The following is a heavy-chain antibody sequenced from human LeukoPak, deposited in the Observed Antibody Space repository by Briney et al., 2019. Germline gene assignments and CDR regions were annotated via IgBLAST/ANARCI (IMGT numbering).Heavy chain of an antibody. J-gene: IGHJ4*02. CDR2: ISYDGSNK. V-gene: IGHV3-30*18. CDR3: AKDKWYN. D-gene: IGHD1-14*01. Sequence: GGSLRLSCAASGFTFSSYGMHWVRQAPGKGLEWVAVISYDGSNKYYADSVKGRFTISRDNSKNTLYLQMNSLRAEDTAVYYCAKDKWYNWGQGTLVTVSS. CDR1: GFTFSSYG.